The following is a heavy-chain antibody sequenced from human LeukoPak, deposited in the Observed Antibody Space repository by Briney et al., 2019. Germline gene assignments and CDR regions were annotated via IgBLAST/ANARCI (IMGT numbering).Heavy chain of an antibody. V-gene: IGHV4-4*02. CDR2: IYHSGST. Sequence: KSSETLSLTCAVSGGSISSSNWWSWVRQPPGKGQEWIGEIYHSGSTNYNPSLKSRVTISVDTSKNQFSLKLSSVTAADTAVYYCARGLPQGWFDPWGQGTLVTVSS. CDR3: ARGLPQGWFDP. J-gene: IGHJ5*02. CDR1: GGSISSSNW.